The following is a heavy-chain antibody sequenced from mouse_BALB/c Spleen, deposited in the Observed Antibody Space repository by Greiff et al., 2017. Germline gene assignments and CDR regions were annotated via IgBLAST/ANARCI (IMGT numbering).Heavy chain of an antibody. J-gene: IGHJ1*01. Sequence: VQLKQSGPELVKPGASVKMSCKASGYTFTSYVMHWVKQKPGQGLEWIGYINPYNDGTKYNEKFKGKATLTSDKSSSTAYMELSSLTSEDSAVYYCARGLYGNYWYFDVWGAGTTVTVSS. V-gene: IGHV1-14*01. CDR2: INPYNDGT. D-gene: IGHD1-1*01. CDR1: GYTFTSYV. CDR3: ARGLYGNYWYFDV.